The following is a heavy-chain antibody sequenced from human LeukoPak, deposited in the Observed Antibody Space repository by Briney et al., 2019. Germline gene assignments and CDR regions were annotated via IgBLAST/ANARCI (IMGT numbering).Heavy chain of an antibody. CDR2: ISSRSAYI. Sequence: GGSLRLSCASSGFTFNNYTMNWVRHAPGEGLECVSSISSRSAYIYYAHSLKGRFTISRDNAKNSMYLQLNSMRAGDTAVYYCARDVLRSAFVDYWFDPWGQGTLVTVSS. V-gene: IGHV3-21*01. CDR3: ARDVLRSAFVDYWFDP. D-gene: IGHD6-19*01. J-gene: IGHJ5*02. CDR1: GFTFNNYT.